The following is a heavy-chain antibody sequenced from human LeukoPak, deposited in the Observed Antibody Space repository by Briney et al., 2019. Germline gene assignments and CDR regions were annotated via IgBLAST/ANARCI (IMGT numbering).Heavy chain of an antibody. D-gene: IGHD3-10*01. CDR2: ISHTDSTM. CDR1: GFSFSIYS. Sequence: GGSLRLSCAASGFSFSIYSLNWVCQAPGKGLEWVSYISHTDSTMSYADSVKGRFTISRDNAKNSLYLQMNSLRAEDTAMYYCAIPPLSGTGSSRPLAGIDVWGQGTTVTVSS. J-gene: IGHJ6*02. CDR3: AIPPLSGTGSSRPLAGIDV. V-gene: IGHV3-48*04.